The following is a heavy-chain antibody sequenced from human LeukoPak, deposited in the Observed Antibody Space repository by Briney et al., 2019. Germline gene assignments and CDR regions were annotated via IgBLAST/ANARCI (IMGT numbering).Heavy chain of an antibody. CDR3: ASELCTGGRCSDFQY. V-gene: IGHV3-30*03. CDR1: GFTFSSYG. CDR2: VSTDGTTK. D-gene: IGHD2-8*02. Sequence: GGSLRLSCAASGFTFSSYGIIWVRQAPGRGLEWVAVVSTDGTTKVYADLLQGRFTVSRDNSKNMVDLQMDSLSDEDTAVYYCASELCTGGRCSDFQYWGQGTLVTVSS. J-gene: IGHJ4*02.